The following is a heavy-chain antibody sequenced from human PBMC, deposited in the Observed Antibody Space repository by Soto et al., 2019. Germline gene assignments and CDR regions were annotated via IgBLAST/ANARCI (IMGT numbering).Heavy chain of an antibody. V-gene: IGHV4-59*01. CDR1: GGSISSYY. Sequence: SETLSLTCTVSGGSISSYYWSWIRQPPGKGLEWIGYIYYSGSTNYNPSLKSRVTISVDTSKNQFSLKLSSVTAADTAVYYCARGNTMVRGVIMPFDYWGQGTLVTVSS. CDR2: IYYSGST. CDR3: ARGNTMVRGVIMPFDY. J-gene: IGHJ4*02. D-gene: IGHD3-10*01.